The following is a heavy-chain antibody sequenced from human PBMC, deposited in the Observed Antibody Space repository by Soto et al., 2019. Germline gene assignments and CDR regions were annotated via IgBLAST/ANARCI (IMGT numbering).Heavy chain of an antibody. CDR1: GYSISSSNW. CDR2: IYYSGST. V-gene: IGHV4-28*01. D-gene: IGHD4-17*01. Sequence: QVKLQESGPGLVKPSDTLSHTCAVSGYSISSSNWWGWIRQPPVKVLEWIGYIYYSGSTYYNPSLKSRVTMSVDTSKNQFSLKLSSVTAVDTAVYYCARKNGVLDSFDIWGQGTMVTVSS. J-gene: IGHJ3*02. CDR3: ARKNGVLDSFDI.